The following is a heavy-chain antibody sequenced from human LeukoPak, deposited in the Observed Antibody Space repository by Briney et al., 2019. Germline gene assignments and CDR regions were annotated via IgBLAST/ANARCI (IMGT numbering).Heavy chain of an antibody. Sequence: PSETLSLTCTVSGDSISTYYWSWIRQPAGKGLEWIGRISTSGSPYYNPSLMSRVTMSVDTSKNQFSLKLSSVTAADTAVYYCARLNMVRGVIISFDYWGQGTLVTVSS. V-gene: IGHV4-4*07. CDR3: ARLNMVRGVIISFDY. CDR1: GDSISTYY. CDR2: ISTSGSP. D-gene: IGHD3-10*01. J-gene: IGHJ4*02.